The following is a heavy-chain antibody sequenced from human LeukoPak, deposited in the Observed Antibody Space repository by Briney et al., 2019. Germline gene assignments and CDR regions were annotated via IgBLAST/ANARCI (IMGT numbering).Heavy chain of an antibody. D-gene: IGHD1-26*01. J-gene: IGHJ6*02. CDR3: ARGWERSQLGMDV. CDR2: TNWNGGST. Sequence: GGSLRLSCAASGFTFDDYGMSWVRQAPGKELEWVSGTNWNGGSTGYADSVKGTFTISRDNVKNSLDLQMYSLRADDTAVYQCARGWERSQLGMDVWGQGTTVTVSS. V-gene: IGHV3-20*01. CDR1: GFTFDDYG.